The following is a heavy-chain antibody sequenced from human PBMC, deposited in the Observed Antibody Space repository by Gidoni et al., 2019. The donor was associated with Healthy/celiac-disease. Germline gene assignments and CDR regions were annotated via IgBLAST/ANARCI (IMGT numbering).Heavy chain of an antibody. CDR2: ISWNSGSI. CDR1: GFTFDDYA. J-gene: IGHJ6*02. V-gene: IGHV3-9*01. CDR3: AKDSDVAVADPNMDV. D-gene: IGHD6-19*01. Sequence: EVQLVESGGGLVQPGRSLSLSCAASGFTFDDYAMHWVRQAPGQGLEWVSGISWNSGSIGYADSVKGRFTISRDNAKNSLYLQMNSLRAEDTALYYCAKDSDVAVADPNMDVWGQGTTVTVSS.